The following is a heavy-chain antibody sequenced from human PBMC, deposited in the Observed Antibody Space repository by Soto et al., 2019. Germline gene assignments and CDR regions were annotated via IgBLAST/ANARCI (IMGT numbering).Heavy chain of an antibody. J-gene: IGHJ5*01. CDR2: MSYDGSNK. CDR3: ALSQNPASPFDS. CDR1: GLTSNTYG. V-gene: IGHV3-30*03. Sequence: GGSLRLSCAASGLTSNTYGMFLVRQSPGKGLEWVAFMSYDGSNKFYEDSVKGRFTISRDHSKNTLYLQMNSLRPEDTAVYYCALSQNPASPFDSWDQGTRVTVSS. D-gene: IGHD2-2*01.